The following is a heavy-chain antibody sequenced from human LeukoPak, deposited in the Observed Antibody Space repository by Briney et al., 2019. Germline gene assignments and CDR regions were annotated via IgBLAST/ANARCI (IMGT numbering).Heavy chain of an antibody. CDR1: GFTFSSYS. CDR3: ARVITMVRGVPYYYGMDV. J-gene: IGHJ6*04. Sequence: PGGSLRLSCAASGFTFSSYSMNWVRQAPGKGLEWVSSISSSSSYIYYADSVKGRLTISRDNAKNSLYLQMNSPRAEDTAVYYCARVITMVRGVPYYYGMDVWGKGTTVTVSS. D-gene: IGHD3-10*01. CDR2: ISSSSSYI. V-gene: IGHV3-21*01.